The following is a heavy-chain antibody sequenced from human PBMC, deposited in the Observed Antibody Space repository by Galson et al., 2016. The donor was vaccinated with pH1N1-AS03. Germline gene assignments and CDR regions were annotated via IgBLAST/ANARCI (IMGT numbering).Heavy chain of an antibody. CDR2: IKSKTDGGTI. CDR3: TAASCSSRDYCYYN. V-gene: IGHV3-15*01. D-gene: IGHD2-2*01. Sequence: SLRLSCAASGFTFNNAWMSWVRQAPGKGLEWVGRIKSKTDGGTIDYAAPAKGRFTISRNDSIDTLFLQMSSLKTEDTAVYYCTAASCSSRDYCYYNWGRGTLVTVSS. J-gene: IGHJ4*02. CDR1: GFTFNNAW.